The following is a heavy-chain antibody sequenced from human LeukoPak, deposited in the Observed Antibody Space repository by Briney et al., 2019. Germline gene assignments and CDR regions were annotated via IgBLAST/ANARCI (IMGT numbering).Heavy chain of an antibody. V-gene: IGHV3-11*01. CDR3: ARIGYSSSCFDY. CDR2: ISSSGSTI. J-gene: IGHJ4*02. Sequence: GGSLRLSCAASGFTFSDYYMSWIRQGPGKGLEWISQISSSGSTIYYADSVKGRFTISRDNAKNSLYLQMNSLRAEDTAVYYCARIGYSSSCFDYWGQGTLVTVSS. D-gene: IGHD6-6*01. CDR1: GFTFSDYY.